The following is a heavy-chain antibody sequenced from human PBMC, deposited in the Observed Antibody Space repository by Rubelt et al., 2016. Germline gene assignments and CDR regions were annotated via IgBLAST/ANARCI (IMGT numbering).Heavy chain of an antibody. V-gene: IGHV4-59*08. J-gene: IGHJ4*02. CDR3: ARHTGIAVAGPIDY. D-gene: IGHD6-19*01. CDR1: GGSISSYY. Sequence: QVQLQESGPGLVKPSETLSLTRTVSGGSISSYYWSWIRQPPGKGLEWIGYIYYSGSTNYSPSLKSRVTISVDTSKNQFSLKLSSVTAADTAVYYCARHTGIAVAGPIDYWGQGTLVTVSS. CDR2: IYYSGST.